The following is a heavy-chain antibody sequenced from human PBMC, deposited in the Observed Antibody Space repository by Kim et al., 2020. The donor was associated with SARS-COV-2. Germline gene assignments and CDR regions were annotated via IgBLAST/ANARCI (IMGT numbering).Heavy chain of an antibody. V-gene: IGHV4-59*01. CDR1: GGSISSYY. D-gene: IGHD1-26*01. Sequence: SETLSLTCTVSGGSISSYYWSWIRQPPGKGLEWIGYIYYSGSTNYNPSLKSRVTISVDTSKNQFSLKLSSVTAADTAVYYCARDGSYYDPYWYFDLWGRGTLVTVSS. CDR3: ARDGSYYDPYWYFDL. CDR2: IYYSGST. J-gene: IGHJ2*01.